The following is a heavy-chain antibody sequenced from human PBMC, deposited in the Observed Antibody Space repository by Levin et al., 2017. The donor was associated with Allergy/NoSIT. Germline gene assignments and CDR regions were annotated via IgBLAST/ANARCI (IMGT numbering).Heavy chain of an antibody. J-gene: IGHJ5*02. CDR3: ARDVTMCGEA. CDR1: GFSFSSSW. D-gene: IGHD3-10*01. Sequence: GGSLRLSCVVSGFSFSSSWMSWVRQAPGKGLEWVANINEDGSAKYYVDSVKGRFTVSRDNAENSLYLQMDDLRAEDTALYYCARDVTMCGEAWGQGTLVTVSS. V-gene: IGHV3-7*03. CDR2: INEDGSAK.